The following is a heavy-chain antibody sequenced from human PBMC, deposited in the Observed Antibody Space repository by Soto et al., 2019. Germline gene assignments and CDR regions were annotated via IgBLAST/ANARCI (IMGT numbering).Heavy chain of an antibody. Sequence: QVQLVQSGAEVKKPGASVKVSCKASGYTFTSYGISWVRQAPGQGLEWMGWISAYNGNTNYAQKLQGRVSMTTDTSTSTAYMELRSLRSDDTAVYYCARAEGCSSTSCQGGWFDPWGQGTLVTVSS. J-gene: IGHJ5*02. D-gene: IGHD2-2*01. CDR3: ARAEGCSSTSCQGGWFDP. V-gene: IGHV1-18*01. CDR1: GYTFTSYG. CDR2: ISAYNGNT.